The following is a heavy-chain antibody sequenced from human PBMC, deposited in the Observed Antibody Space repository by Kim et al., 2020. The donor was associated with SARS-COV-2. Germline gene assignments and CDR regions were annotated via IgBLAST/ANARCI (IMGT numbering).Heavy chain of an antibody. Sequence: YNPSLKSRVTISADTSKNQFSLNLDSVTAADSAVYYCARVSSTVTAKIDYWGQGTLVTVSS. V-gene: IGHV4-31*02. J-gene: IGHJ4*02. D-gene: IGHD4-17*01. CDR3: ARVSSTVTAKIDY.